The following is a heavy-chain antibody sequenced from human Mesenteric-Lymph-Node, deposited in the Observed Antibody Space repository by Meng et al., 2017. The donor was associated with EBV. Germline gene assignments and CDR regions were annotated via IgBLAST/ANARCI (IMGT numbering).Heavy chain of an antibody. CDR3: ARKEQLLVHYFDY. Sequence: VVVQESGLGLVSTSEPLSRTDAVFGASFSGYSWSGIRQPTGKGLEWIGEINHSGRTTYNPSLRSRVTISVDTSKIQFSLKRSSVTAADTAVCDCARKEQLLVHYFDYWGQGTLVTVSS. CDR1: GASFSGYS. J-gene: IGHJ4*02. V-gene: IGHV4-34*01. D-gene: IGHD6-13*01. CDR2: INHSGRT.